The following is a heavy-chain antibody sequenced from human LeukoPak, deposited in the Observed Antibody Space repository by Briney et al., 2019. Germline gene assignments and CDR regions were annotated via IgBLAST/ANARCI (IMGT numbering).Heavy chain of an antibody. CDR2: MNSDGSSS. Sequence: GGSLRLSCAASGFTFSTHWMHWARQAPGKGLEWVSRMNSDGSSSSYADSVKGRFTISRDNAKNTLYLQMNSLRAEDTAVYYCARGGDGSNIYWYFDLWSRGTLVTVSS. CDR1: GFTFSTHW. V-gene: IGHV3-74*01. D-gene: IGHD5-24*01. CDR3: ARGGDGSNIYWYFDL. J-gene: IGHJ2*01.